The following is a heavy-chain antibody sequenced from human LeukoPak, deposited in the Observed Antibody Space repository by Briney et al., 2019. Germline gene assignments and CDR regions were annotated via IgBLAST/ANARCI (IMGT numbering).Heavy chain of an antibody. CDR2: IYYTGST. CDR3: TRHRAYSSSSPFDY. Sequence: SETLSLTCSVSGGSINSLYWSWIRQPPGKGLEWIGYIYYTGSTNYNPSLKSRVTMFVDMSKNQFSLRLSSVTAADTAVYYCTRHRAYSSSSPFDYWGQGTLVTVSS. D-gene: IGHD6-6*01. CDR1: GGSINSLY. V-gene: IGHV4-59*08. J-gene: IGHJ4*02.